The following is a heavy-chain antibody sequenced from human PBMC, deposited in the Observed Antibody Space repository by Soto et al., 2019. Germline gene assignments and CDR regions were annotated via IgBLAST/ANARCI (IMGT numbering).Heavy chain of an antibody. J-gene: IGHJ4*02. Sequence: ESGPTLVNPTQTLTLTCTFSGFSLSTSGVGVGWIRQPPGKALEWLALIYWNDDKRYSPSLKSRLTITKDTSKNQVVLTMTNMDPVDTATYYCAHIVVVPAAKYYFDYWGQGTLVTVSS. V-gene: IGHV2-5*01. CDR1: GFSLSTSGVG. CDR3: AHIVVVPAAKYYFDY. D-gene: IGHD2-2*01. CDR2: IYWNDDK.